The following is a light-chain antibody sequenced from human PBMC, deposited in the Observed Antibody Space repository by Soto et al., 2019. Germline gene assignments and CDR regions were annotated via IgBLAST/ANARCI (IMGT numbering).Light chain of an antibody. CDR3: MQALHTPT. Sequence: DIVMTQSPLSLPVTPGEPASISCRSSQSLLHSNGYNYLDWYLQKPGQSPQLRIYLGSNRASGVTDRCSGSGSGTDFTLKISRVEAVDVGVYYCMQALHTPTFGQGTKVEIK. CDR1: QSLLHSNGYNY. V-gene: IGKV2-28*01. CDR2: LGS. J-gene: IGKJ1*01.